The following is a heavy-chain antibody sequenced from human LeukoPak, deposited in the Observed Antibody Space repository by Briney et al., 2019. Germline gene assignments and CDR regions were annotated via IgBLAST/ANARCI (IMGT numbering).Heavy chain of an antibody. V-gene: IGHV3-7*01. CDR1: GFTFSSYW. CDR3: ARDLYRIVVVPHYFDC. CDR2: IKKDGSEK. Sequence: PRGSLRHSCAASGFTFSSYWMSWVRQAPGKGLEWVANIKKDGSEKYYVDSVKGRFTISRDNAKNSLYLQMNSLRAEDTAVYYCARDLYRIVVVPHYFDCWGQGTLVTVSS. J-gene: IGHJ4*02. D-gene: IGHD3-22*01.